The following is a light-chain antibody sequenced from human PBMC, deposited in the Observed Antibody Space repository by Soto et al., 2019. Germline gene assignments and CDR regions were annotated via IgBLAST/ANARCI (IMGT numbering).Light chain of an antibody. CDR1: SSDVGSYNL. V-gene: IGLV2-23*02. Sequence: QSALTQPASVSGSPGQSITISCTGTSSDVGSYNLVSWYQQHPGKARKLMIYEVSKRPSGVSNRFSGSKSGNTASLTISGLQAEDEADYYCCSYAGSSTWVFGGGTKVTVL. J-gene: IGLJ3*02. CDR3: CSYAGSSTWV. CDR2: EVS.